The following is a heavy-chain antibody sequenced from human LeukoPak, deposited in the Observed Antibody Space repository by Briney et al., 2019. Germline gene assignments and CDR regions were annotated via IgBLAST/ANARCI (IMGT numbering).Heavy chain of an antibody. V-gene: IGHV3-74*01. CDR1: GFTFSSYW. CDR2: INSDGSST. J-gene: IGHJ6*02. CDR3: ASLSSGWYYDYYYYYGMDV. D-gene: IGHD6-19*01. Sequence: GGSLRLSCAASGFTFSSYWMHWVRQAPGKGLVWVSRINSDGSSTSYADSVKGRFTISRDNAKNTLYLQMNSLRAEDTAVYYCASLSSGWYYDYYYYYGMDVWGQGTTVTVSS.